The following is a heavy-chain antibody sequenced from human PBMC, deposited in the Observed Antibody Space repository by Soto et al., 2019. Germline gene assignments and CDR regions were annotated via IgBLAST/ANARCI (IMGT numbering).Heavy chain of an antibody. J-gene: IGHJ4*02. Sequence: PSETLSLTCTISGGSISGYYWTWIRQSPGKGLEYIGYIYSGNTNYNPSLNSRVTISVDTSKNQFSLKLSSVTAADTAVYYCGKISPQGDYPYWGQGILVPVSS. CDR2: IYSGNT. CDR3: GKISPQGDYPY. CDR1: GGSISGYY. D-gene: IGHD2-21*01. V-gene: IGHV4-59*08.